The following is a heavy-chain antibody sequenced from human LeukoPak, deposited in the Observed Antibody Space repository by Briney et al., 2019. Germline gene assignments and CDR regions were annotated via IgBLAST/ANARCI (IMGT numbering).Heavy chain of an antibody. V-gene: IGHV3-15*01. CDR1: GLTFSDAW. CDR2: IRNDRIT. D-gene: IGHD5-12*01. Sequence: PGGSLRLSCVLSGLTFSDAWMSWVRQAPGKGLEWVARIRNDRITDYAALVEGRFSISRDNSKNTFYLQMNSLRTEDTGMYCCTWMATIFTVDYWGQGTLATVSS. CDR3: TWMATIFTVDY. J-gene: IGHJ4*02.